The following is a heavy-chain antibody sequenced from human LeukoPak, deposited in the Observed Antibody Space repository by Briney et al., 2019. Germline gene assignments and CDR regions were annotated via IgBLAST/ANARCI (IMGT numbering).Heavy chain of an antibody. D-gene: IGHD5-18*01. J-gene: IGHJ6*03. CDR2: IYYSGST. V-gene: IGHV4-59*01. CDR3: ARDQREYSYGYGYYYYYMDV. CDR1: GASISNYY. Sequence: PSDTLSLTCTVSGASISNYYWSWIRQPRGKGLEGIGYIYYSGSTNYNPSLKSRVTISLDTSKNQFSLKLSSVTAADTAVYYCARDQREYSYGYGYYYYYMDVWGKGTTVTVSS.